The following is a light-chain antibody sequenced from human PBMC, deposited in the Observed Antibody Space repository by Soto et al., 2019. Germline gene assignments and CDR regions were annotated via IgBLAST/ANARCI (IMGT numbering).Light chain of an antibody. CDR1: QSISDT. Sequence: EIVMTQSPATLSVSLGGRATLSCRASQSISDTLAWYQQKPGQAPRLLIYGASKRATGFPAMFSGSGSGTDFTLTISSLQSEDFAVYYCQQYNNWPWTFGQGTKVEIK. CDR3: QQYNNWPWT. J-gene: IGKJ1*01. V-gene: IGKV3-15*01. CDR2: GAS.